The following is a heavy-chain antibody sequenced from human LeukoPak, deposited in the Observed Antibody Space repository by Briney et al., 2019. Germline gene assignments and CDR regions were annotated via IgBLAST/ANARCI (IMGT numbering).Heavy chain of an antibody. CDR2: INSDGSST. V-gene: IGHV3-74*01. Sequence: GGSLRLSCAASGFTFSSYWMHWVRQAPGKGLVWVSRINSDGSSTSYADSVKGRFTIPRDNAKNSLYLQMNSLRAEDTGVYYCAKDSYSKGDYWGQGVLVTVSS. CDR1: GFTFSSYW. J-gene: IGHJ4*02. D-gene: IGHD5-18*01. CDR3: AKDSYSKGDY.